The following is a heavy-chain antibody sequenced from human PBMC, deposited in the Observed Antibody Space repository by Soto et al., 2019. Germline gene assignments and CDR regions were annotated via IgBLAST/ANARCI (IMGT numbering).Heavy chain of an antibody. Sequence: QVQLVESGGGVVQPGRSLRLSCAASGFTFSSYGMHWVRQAPGKGLEWVAVIWYDGSNKYYADSVKGRFTISRDNSKNTLYLQMNSLRAEDTAVYYCARDPPAAAFPRGFDYYGMDVWGQGTTVTVSS. CDR1: GFTFSSYG. CDR3: ARDPPAAAFPRGFDYYGMDV. CDR2: IWYDGSNK. V-gene: IGHV3-33*01. D-gene: IGHD6-13*01. J-gene: IGHJ6*02.